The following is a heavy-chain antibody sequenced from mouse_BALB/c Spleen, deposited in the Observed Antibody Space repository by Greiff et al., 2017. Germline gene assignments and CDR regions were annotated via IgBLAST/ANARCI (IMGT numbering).Heavy chain of an antibody. CDR2: ISSGGSYT. V-gene: IGHV5-6-4*01. Sequence: EVKLMESGGGLVQPGGSLKLSCAASGFTFSSYTMSWVRQTPEKRLEWVATISSGGSYTYYPDSVKGRFTISRDNAKNTLYLQMSSLKSEDTAMYYCTRDGEAASWFAYWGQGTLVTVSA. CDR1: GFTFSSYT. CDR3: TRDGEAASWFAY. J-gene: IGHJ3*01.